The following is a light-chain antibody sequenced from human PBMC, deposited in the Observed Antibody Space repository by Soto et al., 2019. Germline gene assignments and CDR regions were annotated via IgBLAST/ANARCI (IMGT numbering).Light chain of an antibody. CDR3: QQYNTYST. J-gene: IGKJ1*01. V-gene: IGKV1-5*01. CDR2: DAS. CDR1: QSITKW. Sequence: DIQMTQSPSALSASLGDRVTITCRASQSITKWLAWYQQKPGKAPRLLIYDASTLESGVPSRFSGSGSGTEFTLTISSLQPDDFATYYCQQYNTYSTFGQGTKVDIK.